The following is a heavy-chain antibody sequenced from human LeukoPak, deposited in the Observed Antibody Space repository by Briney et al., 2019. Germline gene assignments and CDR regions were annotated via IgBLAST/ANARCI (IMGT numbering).Heavy chain of an antibody. Sequence: GGSLRLSCAASGFTFSSYAMSWVRQAPGKGLEWVSAISGSGGSTYYADSVKGRFTISRDNSKNTLYLQMNSLRAEDTAVYYCAKDLGIAARPAGWFDPWGQGTLVTVSS. D-gene: IGHD6-6*01. V-gene: IGHV3-23*01. CDR2: ISGSGGST. CDR1: GFTFSSYA. J-gene: IGHJ5*02. CDR3: AKDLGIAARPAGWFDP.